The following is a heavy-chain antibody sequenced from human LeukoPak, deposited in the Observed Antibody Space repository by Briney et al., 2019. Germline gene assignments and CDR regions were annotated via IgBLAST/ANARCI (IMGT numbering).Heavy chain of an antibody. CDR3: ARDLRPSDYYYYMDV. V-gene: IGHV1-18*01. D-gene: IGHD3-10*01. J-gene: IGHJ6*03. CDR1: GYTFSNYG. CDR2: ISAYNGNT. Sequence: GASVKVSCKAYGYTFSNYGISWVRQAPGQGLEWMAWISAYNGNTNYAQKFQGRVTMTTDTPTSTAYMELRSLRSDDTAVYYCARDLRPSDYYYYMDVWGKGTTVTVSS.